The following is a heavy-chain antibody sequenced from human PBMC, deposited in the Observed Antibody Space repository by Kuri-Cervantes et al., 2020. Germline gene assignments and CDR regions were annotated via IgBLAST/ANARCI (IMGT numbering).Heavy chain of an antibody. CDR2: IYSGGST. J-gene: IGHJ6*02. CDR1: GFTVSSNY. D-gene: IGHD2-2*01. CDR3: ARDCSSTSCYYYYYGMDV. V-gene: IGHV3-53*01. Sequence: GGSLRLSCAASGFTVSSNYMSWVRQAPGKGLEWVSVIYSGGSTYYADSVKGRFTISRDNAKNSLYLQMNSLRAEDTAVYYCARDCSSTSCYYYYYGMDVWGQGTTVTVSS.